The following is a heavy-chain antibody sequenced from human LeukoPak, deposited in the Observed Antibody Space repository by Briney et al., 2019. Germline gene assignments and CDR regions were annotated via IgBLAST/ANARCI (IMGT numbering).Heavy chain of an antibody. D-gene: IGHD6-6*01. CDR1: GFTFSSYA. J-gene: IGHJ4*02. Sequence: PGASLRLSCAASGFTFSSYAMSRVRPAPGKGLEWVSAISGSGGSTYYADSVKGRFTISRDNSKNTLYLQMNSPRAEDTAVYYCAGGSSSSLVYFDYWGQGTLVTVSS. CDR3: AGGSSSSLVYFDY. CDR2: ISGSGGST. V-gene: IGHV3-23*01.